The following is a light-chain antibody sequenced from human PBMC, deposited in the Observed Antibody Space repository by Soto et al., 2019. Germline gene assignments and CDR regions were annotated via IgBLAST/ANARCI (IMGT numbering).Light chain of an antibody. CDR1: QSVRSD. CDR2: GAS. V-gene: IGKV3D-15*01. CDR3: QQYNNWPRT. Sequence: EIVMTQSPATLSVSPGERATLSCRASQSVRSDLAWYQQKPGQAPRLLIYGASTRATGIPARFSGSGSGTEFTLTISSLQSEDFEVYYCQQYNNWPRTFGQGTKVDIK. J-gene: IGKJ1*01.